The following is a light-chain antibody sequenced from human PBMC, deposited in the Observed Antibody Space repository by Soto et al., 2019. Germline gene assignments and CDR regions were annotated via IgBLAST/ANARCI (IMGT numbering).Light chain of an antibody. V-gene: IGKV1-5*01. CDR2: HAS. CDR3: QQYNSYS. Sequence: DIQMTHSPSTLPAAVVDRITIAGRASQSISNWLAWYQQKPGTAPKVLSYHASNLQSGFPSRVSGSGSGTEFTLTIISLQPDDFATYYGQQYNSYSFGQGTKVDIK. J-gene: IGKJ1*01. CDR1: QSISNW.